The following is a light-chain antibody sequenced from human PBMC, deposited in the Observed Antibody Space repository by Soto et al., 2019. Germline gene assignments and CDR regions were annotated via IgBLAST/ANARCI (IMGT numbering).Light chain of an antibody. CDR2: GAS. V-gene: IGKV3-20*01. CDR3: HQYDSAPRT. CDR1: QSVSSSN. Sequence: EIVLTQSPGTLSLSPGERATLSCRASQSVSSSNLAWYQQKPGQAPRLLIYGASSRATGIPDRFSGSGSGTDFSLTISRLEPEDFAVYYCHQYDSAPRTFGQGMKVEIK. J-gene: IGKJ1*01.